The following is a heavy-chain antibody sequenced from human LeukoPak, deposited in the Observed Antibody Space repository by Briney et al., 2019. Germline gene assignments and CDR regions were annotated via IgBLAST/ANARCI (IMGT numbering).Heavy chain of an antibody. CDR2: IIPIFGTA. CDR3: ARVQYCSSTSCYRWFDP. D-gene: IGHD2-2*01. Sequence: AASVKVSCKASGGTFSSYAISWVRQAPGQGLEWMGGIIPIFGTANYAQKFQGRVTITTDESTSTAYMELSSLRSEDTAVYYCARVQYCSSTSCYRWFDPWGQGTLVTVSS. J-gene: IGHJ5*02. V-gene: IGHV1-69*05. CDR1: GGTFSSYA.